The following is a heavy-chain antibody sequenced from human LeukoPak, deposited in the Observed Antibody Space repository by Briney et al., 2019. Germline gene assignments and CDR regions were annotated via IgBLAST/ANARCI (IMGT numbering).Heavy chain of an antibody. D-gene: IGHD3-22*01. V-gene: IGHV1-2*02. CDR1: GYSLSGYY. Sequence: ATVKVSCKASGYSLSGYYMHWVRQAPGQGLEWMGWINPNSGGTNYAQKFQGRVTMTRDTSISTAYMELRRLRSDDTAVYYCARPDGNHYYDSSGYLIVWGQGTLVTVSS. CDR2: INPNSGGT. J-gene: IGHJ4*02. CDR3: ARPDGNHYYDSSGYLIV.